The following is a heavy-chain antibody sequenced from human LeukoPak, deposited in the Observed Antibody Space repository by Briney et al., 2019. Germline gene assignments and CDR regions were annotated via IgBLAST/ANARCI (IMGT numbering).Heavy chain of an antibody. CDR1: GFTFNNYY. D-gene: IGHD6-13*01. CDR3: AREALVAAVDDAFDI. CDR2: IKQDGSDK. Sequence: PGGSLRLSCAASGFTFNNYYMSWVRQAPGKGLEWVANIKQDGSDKYYVDSVKGRFTISRDNAKNSLYLEMISLRAEDTAVYYCAREALVAAVDDAFDICGQGTMVTVSS. V-gene: IGHV3-7*01. J-gene: IGHJ3*02.